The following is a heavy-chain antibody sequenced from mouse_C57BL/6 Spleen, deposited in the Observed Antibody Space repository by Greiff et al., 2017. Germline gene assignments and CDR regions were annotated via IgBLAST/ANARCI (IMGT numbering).Heavy chain of an antibody. J-gene: IGHJ2*01. CDR1: GYTFTDYY. V-gene: IGHV1-76*01. CDR2: IYPGSGNT. Sequence: QVQLQQSGAELVRPGASVKLSCKASGYTFTDYYINWVKQRPGQGLEWIARIYPGSGNTYYNEKFKGKATLTAEKSSSTAYMQLSSLTSEDSAVYFCSRSCGGSLYYFDYWGQGTTLTVSS. CDR3: SRSCGGSLYYFDY. D-gene: IGHD1-1*02.